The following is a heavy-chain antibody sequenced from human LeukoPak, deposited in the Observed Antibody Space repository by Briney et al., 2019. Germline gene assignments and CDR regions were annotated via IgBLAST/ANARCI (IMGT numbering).Heavy chain of an antibody. D-gene: IGHD3-9*01. J-gene: IGHJ4*02. CDR2: INPSGGST. CDR1: GYTFTIYY. Sequence: ASVTVSFTASGYTFTIYYMHWVRQAPGQGLEWMGIINPSGGSTSYAQKFQGRVTMTRDTSTSTVYMELSSLRSEDTAVYYCARRARYFVMSPLDYWGQGTLVTVSS. V-gene: IGHV1-46*01. CDR3: ARRARYFVMSPLDY.